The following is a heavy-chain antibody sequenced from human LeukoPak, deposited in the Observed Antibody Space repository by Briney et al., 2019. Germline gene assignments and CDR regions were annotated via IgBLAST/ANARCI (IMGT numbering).Heavy chain of an antibody. CDR3: ARVRSYYYDSSGHDAFDI. D-gene: IGHD3-22*01. Sequence: TSETLSLTCAVYGGSFSGYYWSWIRQPPGKGLEWIGEINHSGSTNYNPSLKSRVTISVDKSKNQFSLKLSSVTAADTAVYYCARVRSYYYDSSGHDAFDIWGQGTMVTVSS. CDR2: INHSGST. V-gene: IGHV4-34*01. J-gene: IGHJ3*02. CDR1: GGSFSGYY.